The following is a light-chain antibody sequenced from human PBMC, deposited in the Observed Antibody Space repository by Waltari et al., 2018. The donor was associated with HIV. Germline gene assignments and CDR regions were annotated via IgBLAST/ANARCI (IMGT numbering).Light chain of an antibody. Sequence: SSELTQDPAVSVALGPTVRITCQADSLTSSYASWYQQKPGQAPVLVIYGKNNRPSGIPDRFSGSSSGNTASLTITGAQAEDEAVYYCNSRDSSGNPHVVFGGGTKLTVL. CDR1: SLTSSY. CDR2: GKN. J-gene: IGLJ2*01. CDR3: NSRDSSGNPHVV. V-gene: IGLV3-19*01.